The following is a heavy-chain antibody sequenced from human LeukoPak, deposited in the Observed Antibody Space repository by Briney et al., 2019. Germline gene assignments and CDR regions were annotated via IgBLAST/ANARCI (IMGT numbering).Heavy chain of an antibody. CDR3: ARRSDSGSDDGEDYFDY. CDR1: GGSIYSTTFY. J-gene: IGHJ4*02. CDR2: MYYDGST. D-gene: IGHD1-26*01. Sequence: PSETLSLTCTVSGGSIYSTTFYWGWIRQPPGKGLEWIGSMYYDGSTYHNPSLKSRVTISVNTSNNQFSLKLTSVAAADTAVYFCARRSDSGSDDGEDYFDYWGQGTLVTVSS. V-gene: IGHV4-39*01.